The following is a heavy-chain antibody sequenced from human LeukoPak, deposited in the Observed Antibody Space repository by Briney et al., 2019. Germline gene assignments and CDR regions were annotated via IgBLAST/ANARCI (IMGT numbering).Heavy chain of an antibody. CDR3: ARWTGVVDS. D-gene: IGHD2-15*01. J-gene: IGHJ4*02. CDR1: GFTVSSNY. V-gene: IGHV3-53*01. CDR2: IYSGGST. Sequence: GGSLRLSCAASGFTVSSNYMSWVRQAPGKGLEWVSVIYSGGSTYYADSVKGRFTISRDNANSSLILQMDSLRAEDTAVYYCARWTGVVDSWGQGTLVTVSS.